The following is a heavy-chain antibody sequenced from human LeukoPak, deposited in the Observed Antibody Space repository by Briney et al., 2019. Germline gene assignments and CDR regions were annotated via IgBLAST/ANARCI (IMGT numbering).Heavy chain of an antibody. CDR1: GGSISSYY. CDR3: ARGGPPVVY. J-gene: IGHJ4*02. CDR2: IYYSGST. V-gene: IGHV4-59*01. Sequence: PSETLSLTCTVSGGSISSYYWSWIRQPPGKGLEWIGYIYYSGSTNYNPSLKSRVTISVDTSKNQFSLKLSSVTAADTAVYYCARGGPPVVYWGQGTLVTVSS.